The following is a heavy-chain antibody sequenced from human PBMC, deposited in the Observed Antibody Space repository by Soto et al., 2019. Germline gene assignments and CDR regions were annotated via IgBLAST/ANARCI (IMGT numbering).Heavy chain of an antibody. J-gene: IGHJ4*02. CDR1: GFTFRNYA. Sequence: PGGSLRLSCAASGFTFRNYAMSWVRQAPGKGLEWVSSLSGDSSDRYYAASVLGRFTLSRDYSKNTLFLQMNSLRIEDTAVYYWANRCCGRSSMEFVDYSGQGVMVTV. V-gene: IGHV3-23*01. D-gene: IGHD6-6*01. CDR3: ANRCCGRSSMEFVDY. CDR2: LSGDSSDR.